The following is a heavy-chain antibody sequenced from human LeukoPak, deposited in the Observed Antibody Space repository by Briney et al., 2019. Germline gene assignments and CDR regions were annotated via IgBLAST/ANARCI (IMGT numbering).Heavy chain of an antibody. V-gene: IGHV1-69*04. J-gene: IGHJ4*02. CDR1: GGTFSSYA. CDR3: ARETSYYYDSSGYPLDY. CDR2: IIPILGIA. Sequence: SVKVSCKASGGTFSSYAISWVRQAPGQGLEWMGRIIPILGIANYAQKFQGRVTITADKSTSTAYMELSSLRSEDTAVYYCARETSYYYDSSGYPLDYWGQGTLVTVSS. D-gene: IGHD3-22*01.